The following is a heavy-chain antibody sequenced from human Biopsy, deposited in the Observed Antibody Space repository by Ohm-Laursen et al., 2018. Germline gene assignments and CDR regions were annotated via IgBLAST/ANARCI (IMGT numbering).Heavy chain of an antibody. CDR1: GFTFTTYA. CDR2: MSGTAARGTT. V-gene: IGHV3-23*01. Sequence: GSLRLSCAASGFTFTTYAMSWVRQAPGKGLEWVATMSGTAARGTTHHADSVQGRFAISRDNSKNTLYLQMNSLRAEDTAIYYCAKASLGTCNGFRCYYFDSWGQGRLVTVSS. D-gene: IGHD2-15*01. CDR3: AKASLGTCNGFRCYYFDS. J-gene: IGHJ4*02.